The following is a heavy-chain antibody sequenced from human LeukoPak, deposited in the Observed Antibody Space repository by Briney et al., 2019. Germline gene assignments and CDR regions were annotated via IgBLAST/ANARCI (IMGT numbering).Heavy chain of an antibody. CDR3: ASFYCSGGSCYQYFSYYYMDV. Sequence: SETLSLTCTVSGFSIASGYFWGWIRPPPGKGLEWIGNVYTTGAGSTYYNPSLQSRVTISVDMSKNQFSLKLNSVTAAGTAVYYCASFYCSGGSCYQYFSYYYMDVWGKGTTVTISS. CDR2: VYTTGAGST. V-gene: IGHV4-38-2*02. J-gene: IGHJ6*03. CDR1: GFSIASGYF. D-gene: IGHD2-15*01.